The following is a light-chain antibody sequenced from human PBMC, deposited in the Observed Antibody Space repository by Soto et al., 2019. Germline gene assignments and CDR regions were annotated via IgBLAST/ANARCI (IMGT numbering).Light chain of an antibody. CDR3: QQYNYWPPYT. Sequence: EIVMTQSPATLSVSPGERATLSCRASQSLSNNLAWYQQKPGQAPRLLIYGASTRATGIPARFSGSGSGTEFTLTISSLQSVDFAVYYCQQYNYWPPYTFGQGTKVEIK. J-gene: IGKJ2*01. CDR2: GAS. V-gene: IGKV3-15*01. CDR1: QSLSNN.